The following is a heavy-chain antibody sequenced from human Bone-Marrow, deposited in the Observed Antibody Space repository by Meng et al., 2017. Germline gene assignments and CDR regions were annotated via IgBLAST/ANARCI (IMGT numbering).Heavy chain of an antibody. Sequence: GARVVNLLGLLSCNVGSSGSSMSCYYWGWIRQRGGKGLEWIGRIYVSVSTDYNPSLIIRATMSVDTSKKQFSLRLTSVTAADTAVYFCAREVDVDGAVPQKGGYYYDYWGQGSLVTVSS. D-gene: IGHD3-3*01. J-gene: IGHJ4*02. CDR2: IYVSVST. V-gene: IGHV4-4*07. CDR1: GSSMSCYY. CDR3: AREVDVDGAVPQKGGYYYDY.